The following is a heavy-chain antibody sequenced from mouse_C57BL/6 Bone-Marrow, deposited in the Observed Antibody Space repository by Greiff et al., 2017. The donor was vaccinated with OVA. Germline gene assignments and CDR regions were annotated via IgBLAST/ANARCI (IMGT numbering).Heavy chain of an antibody. CDR1: GYTFTSYW. V-gene: IGHV1-55*01. D-gene: IGHD1-1*01. Sequence: QVQLQQPGAELVKPGASVKMSCKASGYTFTSYWITWVKQRPGQGLEWIGDIYPGGGSTNYNEKFKSKATLTVDTSSSIAYMQLSSLTSEDYAVDYCARKLRYCYAMDYWGQGTSVTVSA. J-gene: IGHJ4*01. CDR2: IYPGGGST. CDR3: ARKLRYCYAMDY.